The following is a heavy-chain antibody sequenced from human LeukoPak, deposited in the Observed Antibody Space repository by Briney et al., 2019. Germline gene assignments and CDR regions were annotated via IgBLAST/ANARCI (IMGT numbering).Heavy chain of an antibody. Sequence: ASVKVSCKVSGYTLTELSMHWVRQAPGKGLEWMGGFDPEDGETIYVQKFQGRVTMTEDTSTDTAYMELSSLRSEDTAVYYCATTRTQWFGELSLTPNGMDVWGQGTTVTVSS. CDR2: FDPEDGET. V-gene: IGHV1-24*01. J-gene: IGHJ6*02. CDR3: ATTRTQWFGELSLTPNGMDV. CDR1: GYTLTELS. D-gene: IGHD3-10*01.